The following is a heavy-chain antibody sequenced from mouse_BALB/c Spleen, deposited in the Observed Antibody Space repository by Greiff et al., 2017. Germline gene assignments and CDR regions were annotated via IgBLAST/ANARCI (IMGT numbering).Heavy chain of an antibody. Sequence: VKLMESGPGLVAPSQSLSITCTVSGFSLTSYGVHWVRQPPGKGLEWLGVIWAGGSTNYNSALMSRLSISKDNTKSQVFLKRNSRQTDDTAMYYCARDRYDGGFADWGQGTLVTVSA. CDR2: IWAGGST. V-gene: IGHV2-9*02. D-gene: IGHD2-14*01. J-gene: IGHJ3*01. CDR3: ARDRYDGGFAD. CDR1: GFSLTSYG.